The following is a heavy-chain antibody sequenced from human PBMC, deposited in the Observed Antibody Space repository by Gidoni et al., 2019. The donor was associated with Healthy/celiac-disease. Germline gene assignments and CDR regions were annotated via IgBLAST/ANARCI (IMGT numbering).Heavy chain of an antibody. CDR2: ISGSGGST. D-gene: IGHD3-10*01. Sequence: EVQLLESGGGLVQPGGSLRLSCAASGFTCSSYAMSWVRQAPGKGLEWVSAISGSGGSTYYADSVKGRFTISRDNSKNTLYLQMNSLRAEDTAVYYCAKLWFGELSSFDYWGQGTLVTVSS. CDR3: AKLWFGELSSFDY. J-gene: IGHJ4*02. CDR1: GFTCSSYA. V-gene: IGHV3-23*01.